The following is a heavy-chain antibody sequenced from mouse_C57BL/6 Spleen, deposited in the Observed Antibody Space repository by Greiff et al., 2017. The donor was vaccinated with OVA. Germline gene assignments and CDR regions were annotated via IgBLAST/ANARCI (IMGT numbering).Heavy chain of an antibody. D-gene: IGHD1-1*01. CDR2: ISYDGSN. CDR3: ARYDYYGSSSPYAMDY. CDR1: GYSITSGYY. Sequence: ESGPGLVKPSQSLSLTCSVTGYSITSGYYWNWIRQFPGNKLEWLGYISYDGSNNYNPSLKNRISITRDTSKNQFFLKLNSVTTEDTATYYCARYDYYGSSSPYAMDYWGQGTSVTVSS. V-gene: IGHV3-6*01. J-gene: IGHJ4*01.